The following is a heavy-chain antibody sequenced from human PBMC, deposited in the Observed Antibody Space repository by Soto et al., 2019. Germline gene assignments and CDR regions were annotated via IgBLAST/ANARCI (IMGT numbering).Heavy chain of an antibody. D-gene: IGHD1-7*01. CDR3: ARCLGWKLELLGHDAFDI. CDR1: GYTFTSYY. V-gene: IGHV1-46*01. J-gene: IGHJ3*02. CDR2: INPSGGST. Sequence: ASVKVSCKASGYTFTSYYMHWVRQAPGQGLEWMGIINPSGGSTSYAQKFQGRVTMTRDTSTGTVYMELSSLRSEDTAVYYCARCLGWKLELLGHDAFDIWGQGTMVTVSS.